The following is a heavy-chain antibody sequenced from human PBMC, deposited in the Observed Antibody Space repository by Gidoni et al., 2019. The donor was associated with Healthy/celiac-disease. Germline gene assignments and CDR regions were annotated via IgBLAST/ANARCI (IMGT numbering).Heavy chain of an antibody. CDR3: AREATPKAPGYSSSWYNRAYYYYGMDV. J-gene: IGHJ6*02. CDR1: GGSFSGYY. D-gene: IGHD6-13*01. V-gene: IGHV4-34*01. Sequence: QVQLQQWGAGLLKPSETLSLTCAVYGGSFSGYYWSWIRQPPGKGLEWIGEINHSGSTNYNPSLKSRVTISVDTSKNQFSLKLSSVTAADTAVYYCAREATPKAPGYSSSWYNRAYYYYGMDVWGQGTTVTVSS. CDR2: INHSGST.